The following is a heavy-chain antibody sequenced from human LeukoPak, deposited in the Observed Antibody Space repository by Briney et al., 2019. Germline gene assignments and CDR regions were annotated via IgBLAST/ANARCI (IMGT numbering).Heavy chain of an antibody. Sequence: PGGFLRLSCAASGFTVSSNYISWVRRAPGMGLEWVSVIYSGGSTFYADSVKGRFTICRDNSKNMVYLQMNSLRAEDTAVYYCARDHAYSYGFSYYFHSWDQGTLVTVSS. J-gene: IGHJ4*02. D-gene: IGHD5-18*01. CDR3: ARDHAYSYGFSYYFHS. V-gene: IGHV3-66*01. CDR1: GFTVSSNY. CDR2: IYSGGST.